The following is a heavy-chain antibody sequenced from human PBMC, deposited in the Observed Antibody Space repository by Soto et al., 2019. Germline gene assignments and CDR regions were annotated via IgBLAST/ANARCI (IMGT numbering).Heavy chain of an antibody. J-gene: IGHJ5*01. CDR3: ARDRCYDGACYSASDS. V-gene: IGHV3-48*02. Sequence: GGSRRRCWAASGFRLRTYDMDWVRQAPGKRPEWIAYISTTSFTIYYADSVKGRFTISRDNDRNSLYLEMNSLRDEDTAVYYCARDRCYDGACYSASDSWGQGTLVTVS. D-gene: IGHD2-15*01. CDR2: ISTTSFTI. CDR1: GFRLRTYD.